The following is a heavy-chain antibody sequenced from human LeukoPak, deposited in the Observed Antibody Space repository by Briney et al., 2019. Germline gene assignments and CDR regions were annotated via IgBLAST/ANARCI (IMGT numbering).Heavy chain of an antibody. V-gene: IGHV4-39*07. D-gene: IGHD6-13*01. CDR2: IYYSGST. Sequence: SETLSLTCTVSGGSISSSSYYWGWIRQPPGKGLEWIGSIYYSGSTYYNPSLKSRVTISVDTSKNQFSLKLSSVTAADTAVYYCARGVGVAAAGFDPWGQGTLVTVSS. CDR1: GGSISSSSYY. J-gene: IGHJ5*02. CDR3: ARGVGVAAAGFDP.